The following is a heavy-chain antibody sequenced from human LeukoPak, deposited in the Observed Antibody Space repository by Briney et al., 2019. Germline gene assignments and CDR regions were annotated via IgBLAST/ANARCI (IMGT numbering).Heavy chain of an antibody. CDR1: GFTFSSYA. J-gene: IGHJ3*02. CDR3: AKDKIHCLPTRTREYSGYDGSVAFDI. Sequence: PGGSLKLSCAASGFTFSSYAMSWVRQAPGKGLEWVSAISGSGGSTYYADSVKGRFTISRDNSKNTLYLQMNSLRAEDTAVYYCAKDKIHCLPTRTREYSGYDGSVAFDIWGQGKMVTVSS. D-gene: IGHD5-12*01. V-gene: IGHV3-23*01. CDR2: ISGSGGST.